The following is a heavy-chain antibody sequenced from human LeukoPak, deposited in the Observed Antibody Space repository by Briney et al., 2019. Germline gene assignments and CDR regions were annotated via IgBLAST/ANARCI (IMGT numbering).Heavy chain of an antibody. CDR3: ERSGFTYYYDSSGPKPFDY. CDR1: GFTFSSHS. CDR2: ISSSSSYI. V-gene: IGHV3-21*01. J-gene: IGHJ4*02. D-gene: IGHD3-22*01. Sequence: GGSLRLSCAASGFTFSSHSMNWVRQAPGTGLEWVSSISSSSSYIYYADSVKGRFTISRDNAKNSLYLQMNSMRAEDTAVYYCERSGFTYYYDSSGPKPFDYWGQGTLVTVSS.